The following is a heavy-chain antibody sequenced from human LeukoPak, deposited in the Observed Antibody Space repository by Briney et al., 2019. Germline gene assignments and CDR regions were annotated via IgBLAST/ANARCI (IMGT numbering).Heavy chain of an antibody. CDR1: GASISSDY. V-gene: IGHV4-59*12. CDR3: ARAYRRGRGGLRQQLASGDWFDP. Sequence: SETLSLTCTVSGASISSDYWSWIRQPPGKGLEWIGYIYYSGSTNYNPSLKSRVTISIDTSKNQFSLKLSSVTAADTAVYYCARAYRRGRGGLRQQLASGDWFDPWGQGTLVTVSS. D-gene: IGHD6-13*01. J-gene: IGHJ5*02. CDR2: IYYSGST.